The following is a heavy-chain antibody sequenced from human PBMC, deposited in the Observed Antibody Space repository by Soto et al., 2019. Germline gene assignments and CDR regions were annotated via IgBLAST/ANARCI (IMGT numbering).Heavy chain of an antibody. CDR1: GASISVHSYY. Sequence: PSETLSLTCTVSGASISVHSYYWTWIRKPPGKGLEWIGSSYYSGTTYFNPSLKSRATISVDTSKNQFSLRLTSVTAADTAIYYCTRRYNWNDNYFDPCGPGALVTVSS. J-gene: IGHJ5*02. CDR3: TRRYNWNDNYFDP. D-gene: IGHD1-20*01. V-gene: IGHV4-39*01. CDR2: SYYSGTT.